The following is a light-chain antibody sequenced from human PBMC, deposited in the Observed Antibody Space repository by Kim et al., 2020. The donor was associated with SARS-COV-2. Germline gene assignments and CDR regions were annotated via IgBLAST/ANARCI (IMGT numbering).Light chain of an antibody. V-gene: IGLV2-8*01. Sequence: GQSVTISCTGTSSDIGVYTYVSWYQQYPGRAPQLMIYEVTKRPSGVPDRFSGSKSGNTASLTVSGLQADDEADYYCCSYAGNNNLVFGGGTQLTVL. J-gene: IGLJ3*02. CDR2: EVT. CDR1: SSDIGVYTY. CDR3: CSYAGNNNLV.